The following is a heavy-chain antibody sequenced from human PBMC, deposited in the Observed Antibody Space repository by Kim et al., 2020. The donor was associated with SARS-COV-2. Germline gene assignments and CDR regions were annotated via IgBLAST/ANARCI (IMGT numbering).Heavy chain of an antibody. CDR3: ARDQPLYYYDSSGYIDAFDI. CDR2: IYTSGST. CDR1: GGSISSYY. J-gene: IGHJ3*02. V-gene: IGHV4-4*07. Sequence: SETLSLTCTVSGGSISSYYWSWIRQPAGKGLEWIGRIYTSGSTNYNPSLKSRVTMSVDTSKNQFSLKLSSVTAADTAVYYCARDQPLYYYDSSGYIDAFDIWGQGTMVTVSS. D-gene: IGHD3-22*01.